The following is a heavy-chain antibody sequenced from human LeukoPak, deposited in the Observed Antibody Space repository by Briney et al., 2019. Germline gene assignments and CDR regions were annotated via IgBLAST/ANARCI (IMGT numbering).Heavy chain of an antibody. CDR2: INQDGSHK. J-gene: IGHJ4*02. CDR1: GFTFRDSW. D-gene: IGHD5-12*01. Sequence: GGSLRLSCAASGFTFRDSWMHWVRQAPGKGLEWVANINQDGSHKYYVDSVKGRFIISRDTAKNSVHLQMNSLRAEDTAVYYCARDRGFTSYDYWGQGILVTVSS. CDR3: ARDRGFTSYDY. V-gene: IGHV3-7*01.